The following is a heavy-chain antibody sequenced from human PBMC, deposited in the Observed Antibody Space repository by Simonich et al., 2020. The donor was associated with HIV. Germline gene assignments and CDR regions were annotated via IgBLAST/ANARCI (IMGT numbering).Heavy chain of an antibody. V-gene: IGHV4-34*01. CDR3: ARRDRELILYFDY. CDR2: INHSGIT. D-gene: IGHD3-3*01. CDR1: GGSFSGYY. Sequence: QVQLQQWGAGLLKPSETLSLTCAVYGGSFSGYYCSWIRQPPGQGLGWIGEINHSGITNYKSTLNSRATISVDKSKNQFSLKLSSVTAADTAIYYCARRDRELILYFDYWGQGNLVTVSS. J-gene: IGHJ4*02.